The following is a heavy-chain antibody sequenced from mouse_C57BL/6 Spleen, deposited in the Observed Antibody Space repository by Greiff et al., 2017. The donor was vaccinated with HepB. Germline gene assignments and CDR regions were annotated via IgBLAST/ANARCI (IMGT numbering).Heavy chain of an antibody. J-gene: IGHJ4*01. CDR1: GYSITSGYY. CDR2: ISYDGSN. CDR3: ARKDDYDAMDY. Sequence: EVKLMESGPGLVKPSQSLSLTCSVTGYSITSGYYWNWIRQFPGNKLEWMGYISYDGSNNYKPSLKNRISITRDTTKNQFFLKLNTVTTEDTATYYCARKDDYDAMDYWGQGTSVTVSS. V-gene: IGHV3-6*01.